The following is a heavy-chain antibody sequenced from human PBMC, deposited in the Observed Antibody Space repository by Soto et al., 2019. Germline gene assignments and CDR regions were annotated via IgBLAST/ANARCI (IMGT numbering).Heavy chain of an antibody. J-gene: IGHJ4*02. CDR3: ARSPYYDFWSGSDCFDY. V-gene: IGHV1-18*01. D-gene: IGHD3-3*01. CDR1: GYTFTSYG. Sequence: ASVKVSCKASGYTFTSYGISWVRQAPGQGLEWVGWISAYNGNTNYAQKLQGRVTMTTDTSTSAAYMELRSLRSDDTAVYYCARSPYYDFWSGSDCFDYWGQGTLVTVSS. CDR2: ISAYNGNT.